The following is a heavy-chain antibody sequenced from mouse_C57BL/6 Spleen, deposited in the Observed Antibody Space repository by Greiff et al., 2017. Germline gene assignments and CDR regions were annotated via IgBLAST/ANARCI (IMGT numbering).Heavy chain of an antibody. CDR1: GYTFTSYW. Sequence: QVQLQQPGAELVRPGSSVKLSCKASGYTFTSYWMHWVKQRPIQGLEWIGNIDPSDSETHYNQKFKDKATLTVDKSSSTAYMQLSSLTSEDSAVYYGARGYGSSYWYFDVWGTGTTVTVSS. D-gene: IGHD1-1*01. V-gene: IGHV1-52*01. CDR3: ARGYGSSYWYFDV. J-gene: IGHJ1*03. CDR2: IDPSDSET.